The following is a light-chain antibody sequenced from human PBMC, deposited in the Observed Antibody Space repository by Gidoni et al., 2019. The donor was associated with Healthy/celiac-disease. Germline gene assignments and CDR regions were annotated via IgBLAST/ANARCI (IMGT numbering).Light chain of an antibody. J-gene: IGKJ1*01. Sequence: DIQMTQSPSTLSASVGDRVTITCRASQSISSWLAWYQQKPGKAPKLLFYKASSLESGVPSRFRGGESGTEFTLTIGGRRPNDFATYNCQRYKSYWTFGQGTQVEIK. CDR3: QRYKSYWT. CDR1: QSISSW. V-gene: IGKV1-5*03. CDR2: KAS.